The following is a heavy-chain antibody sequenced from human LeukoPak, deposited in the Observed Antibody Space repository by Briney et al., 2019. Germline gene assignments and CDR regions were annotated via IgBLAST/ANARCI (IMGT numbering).Heavy chain of an antibody. CDR3: ARDATYYYESSGYGGIDY. D-gene: IGHD3-22*01. CDR1: GGTFSSYA. V-gene: IGHV1-69*06. CDR2: IIPIFGTA. Sequence: SVKVSCKASGGTFSSYAISWVRQAPGQGLEWMGGIIPIFGTANYAQKFQGRVTITADKSTSTAYMELSSLRSEDTAVYYCARDATYYYESSGYGGIDYWGQGTLVTVSS. J-gene: IGHJ4*02.